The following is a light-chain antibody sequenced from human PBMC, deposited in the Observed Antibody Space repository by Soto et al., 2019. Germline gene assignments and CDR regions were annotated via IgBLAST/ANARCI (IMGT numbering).Light chain of an antibody. V-gene: IGKV1-39*01. CDR1: QSIRNY. Sequence: DIQMTQSPSSLSASVGDRVTITCRASQSIRNYLNWYQQRPGKDPKLLVYAASTLQSGVPSRFSGSGSGTDFTLTISGLQTEDFATYFCQQSYSFPLTFGPGTTVDIK. CDR3: QQSYSFPLT. J-gene: IGKJ3*01. CDR2: AAS.